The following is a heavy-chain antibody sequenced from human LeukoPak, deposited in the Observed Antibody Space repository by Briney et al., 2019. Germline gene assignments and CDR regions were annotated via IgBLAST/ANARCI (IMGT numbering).Heavy chain of an antibody. D-gene: IGHD3-22*01. V-gene: IGHV3-7*01. CDR2: MKEDGSEE. CDR1: GFTFSSYW. Sequence: GGSLRLSCAASGFTFSSYWMSWVRQAPGKGRECVANMKEDGSEEYYVDSVKGRFSISRDNAKSSLYLQMNSLRAEDTAVYYCARDWLAGNPYHAFDLWGKGTMVTVSS. CDR3: ARDWLAGNPYHAFDL. J-gene: IGHJ3*01.